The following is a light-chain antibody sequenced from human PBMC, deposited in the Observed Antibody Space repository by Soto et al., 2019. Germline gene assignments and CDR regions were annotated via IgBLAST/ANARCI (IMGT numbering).Light chain of an antibody. Sequence: QSVLTQPPSASGTPGQRVTISCSGSSSNIGANSVNWYQQLPGTAPRLLIYGNSHRPSGVPDRFSGSKSGTSASLAISGLRSEDEADYYCAAWDDSLSGLVFGTGTKVTVL. J-gene: IGLJ1*01. CDR2: GNS. V-gene: IGLV1-47*02. CDR1: SSNIGANS. CDR3: AAWDDSLSGLV.